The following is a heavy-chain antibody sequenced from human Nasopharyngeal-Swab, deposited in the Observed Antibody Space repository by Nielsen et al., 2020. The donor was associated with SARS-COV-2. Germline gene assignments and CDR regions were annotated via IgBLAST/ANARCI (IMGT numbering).Heavy chain of an antibody. CDR2: ISFDGSNE. Sequence: SLKISCAASGFSFSNSPMYWVRQAPGKGLEWVAVISFDGSNEYYADSVKGRFTISRDNSQNTLFLQMSSLKTDDTAVYYCAKGASGPLDHWGQGALVTVSS. CDR3: AKGASGPLDH. J-gene: IGHJ4*02. D-gene: IGHD3-16*01. CDR1: GFSFSNSP. V-gene: IGHV3-30-3*01.